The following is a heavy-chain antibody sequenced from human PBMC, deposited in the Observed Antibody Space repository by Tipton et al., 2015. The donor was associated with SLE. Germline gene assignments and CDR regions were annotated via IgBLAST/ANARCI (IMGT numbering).Heavy chain of an antibody. CDR2: IYYSGSN. CDR3: ARGAAEGAFDI. Sequence: TLSLTCTVSGGSISSGGYYWSWIRQHPGKGLEWIGYIYYSGSNYYNPSLKSRVTISVDTSKNQFSLKLSSVTAADTAVYYCARGAAEGAFDIWGQGTMVTVSS. D-gene: IGHD6-13*01. J-gene: IGHJ3*02. V-gene: IGHV4-31*03. CDR1: GGSISSGGYY.